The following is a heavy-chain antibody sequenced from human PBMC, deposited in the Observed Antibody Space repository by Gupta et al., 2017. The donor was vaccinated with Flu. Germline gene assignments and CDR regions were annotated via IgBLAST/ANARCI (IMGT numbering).Heavy chain of an antibody. D-gene: IGHD3-10*01. CDR1: GYRFSKDW. Sequence: GYRFSKDWMSWVRMAPGKGLEWVANINRDGSEKHYVDSAKGRFTISRDNAEDSLFLYMTSLRAEDTAVSYCARYGFSFGLDLWGQGTTVTVSS. CDR3: ARYGFSFGLDL. CDR2: INRDGSEK. V-gene: IGHV3-7*03. J-gene: IGHJ6*02.